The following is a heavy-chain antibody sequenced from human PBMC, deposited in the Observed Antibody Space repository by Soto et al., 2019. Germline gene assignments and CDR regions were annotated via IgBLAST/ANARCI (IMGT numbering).Heavy chain of an antibody. Sequence: GESLKISCKGSGYSFTSYWITWVRQMPGKGLEWMGRIDPSDSYTKYSPSFQGHVTMSADKSISTVYLQWSSLKASDTAIYYCARPRQRSSSAWYVSGYGMDVGSQGTTVTVSS. V-gene: IGHV5-10-1*01. CDR1: GYSFTSYW. D-gene: IGHD6-19*01. J-gene: IGHJ6*02. CDR3: ARPRQRSSSAWYVSGYGMDV. CDR2: IDPSDSYT.